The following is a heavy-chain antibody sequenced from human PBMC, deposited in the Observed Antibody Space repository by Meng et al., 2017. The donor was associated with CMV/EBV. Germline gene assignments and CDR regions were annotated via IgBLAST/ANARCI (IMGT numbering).Heavy chain of an antibody. CDR3: ARDQGERYSSGWGDYYYGMDV. J-gene: IGHJ6*02. CDR2: IIPIFGTA. V-gene: IGHV1-69*05. Sequence: SCKASGGTFSSYAISWVRQAPGQGLEWMGGIIPIFGTANYAQKFQGRVTITTDESTSTAYMELSSLRSEDTAVYYCARDQGERYSSGWGDYYYGMDVWGQGTTVTVSS. CDR1: GGTFSSYA. D-gene: IGHD6-19*01.